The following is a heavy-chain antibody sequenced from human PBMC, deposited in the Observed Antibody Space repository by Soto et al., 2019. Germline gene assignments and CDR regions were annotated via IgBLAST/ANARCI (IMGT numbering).Heavy chain of an antibody. CDR3: ARHGSEKYYDSSGYSTLFGY. J-gene: IGHJ4*02. Sequence: ASETLSLTCTVSGGSISSSSYYWGWIRQPPGKGLEWIGSIYYSGSTYYNPSLKSRVTISVDTSKNQFSLKLSSVTAAETAVYYCARHGSEKYYDSSGYSTLFGYWGQGTLVTVSS. V-gene: IGHV4-39*01. D-gene: IGHD3-22*01. CDR2: IYYSGST. CDR1: GGSISSSSYY.